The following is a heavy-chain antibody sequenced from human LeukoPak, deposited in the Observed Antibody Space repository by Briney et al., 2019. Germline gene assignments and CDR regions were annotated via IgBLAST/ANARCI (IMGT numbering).Heavy chain of an antibody. J-gene: IGHJ6*04. CDR1: GFTVSSNY. CDR3: AELGITMIGGV. V-gene: IGHV3-48*03. Sequence: GGSLKLSCAASGFTVSSNYMNWVRQAPGKGLEWVSYISSSGSTIYYADSVKGRFTISRDNAKNSLYLQMNSLRAEDTAVYYCAELGITMIGGVWGKGTTVTISS. D-gene: IGHD3-10*02. CDR2: ISSSGSTI.